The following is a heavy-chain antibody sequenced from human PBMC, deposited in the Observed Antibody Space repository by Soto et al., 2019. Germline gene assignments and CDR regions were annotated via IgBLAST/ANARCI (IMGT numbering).Heavy chain of an antibody. CDR3: ARELQWLQYYGMDD. J-gene: IGHJ6*02. V-gene: IGHV1-3*05. Sequence: QVQLVQSGAEERKPGASVKFSCKASGYTLTSYGMHWVRQARGQRLEWMGWINAGNGDPNYSQNFQGRVTITRDTSASTAYMELSSLRSEDTAVYYCARELQWLQYYGMDDWGQGTTVTVSS. CDR2: INAGNGDP. D-gene: IGHD5-18*01. CDR1: GYTLTSYG.